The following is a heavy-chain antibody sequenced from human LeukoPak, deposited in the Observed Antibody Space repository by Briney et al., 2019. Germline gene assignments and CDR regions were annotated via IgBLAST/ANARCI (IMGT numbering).Heavy chain of an antibody. D-gene: IGHD5-24*01. CDR3: ARDRAKYNSNDYFDY. J-gene: IGHJ4*02. CDR2: VNPNRGDT. V-gene: IGHV1-2*02. Sequence: ASVKLSCKTSGYTISDYYMYWLRQAPGQGLELMGWVNPNRGDTNYAQKLQGRVTMTRDTSLSTVYMELSRLTSDDTAVYYCARDRAKYNSNDYFDYWGRGTLVTVSS. CDR1: GYTISDYY.